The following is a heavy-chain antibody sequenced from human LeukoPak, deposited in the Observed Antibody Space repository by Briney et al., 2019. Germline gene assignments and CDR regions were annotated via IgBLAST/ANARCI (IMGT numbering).Heavy chain of an antibody. J-gene: IGHJ6*03. CDR3: ARGVWGATPDGYYYMDV. V-gene: IGHV1-2*02. CDR2: INPNSGGT. CDR1: GYTFTGYY. D-gene: IGHD1-26*01. Sequence: GASVKVSCKASGYTFTGYYMHWVRQAPGQGLEWMGWINPNSGGTNYAQKFQGRVTMTRDTSISTAYMELSRLRSDDTAVYYCARGVWGATPDGYYYMDVWGKGTTVTVSS.